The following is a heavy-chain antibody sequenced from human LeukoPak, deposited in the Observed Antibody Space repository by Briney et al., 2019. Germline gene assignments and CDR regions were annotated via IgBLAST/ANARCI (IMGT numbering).Heavy chain of an antibody. J-gene: IGHJ4*02. V-gene: IGHV4-34*01. CDR2: INHSGST. Sequence: ASETLSLTCAVYGGSFSGYYWSWVREPPGKGLEWIGEINHSGSTNFNPSLKSRVTISVDPSKNQFSLKLSSVTAADTAVYYCARVRDYWGQGTLVTVSS. CDR1: GGSFSGYY. CDR3: ARVRDY.